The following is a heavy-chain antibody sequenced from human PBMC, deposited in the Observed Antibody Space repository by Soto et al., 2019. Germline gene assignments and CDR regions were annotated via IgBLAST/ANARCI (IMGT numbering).Heavy chain of an antibody. CDR3: ARALGSYSSSWSKDY. Sequence: GGSLRLSCAASGFTFSSYAMHWVRQAPGKGLEWVAVIWYDGSNKYYADSVKGRFTLPRDHSKNTLYLQMNSLRAEDTAVYYCARALGSYSSSWSKDYWGQGTLVTVSS. D-gene: IGHD6-13*01. CDR2: IWYDGSNK. CDR1: GFTFSSYA. V-gene: IGHV3-33*01. J-gene: IGHJ4*02.